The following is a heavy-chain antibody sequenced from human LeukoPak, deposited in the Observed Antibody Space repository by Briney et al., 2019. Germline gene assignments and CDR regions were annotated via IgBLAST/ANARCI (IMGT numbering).Heavy chain of an antibody. D-gene: IGHD6-13*01. CDR1: GGTFSSYA. V-gene: IGHV1-69*01. Sequence: SVKVSCKASGGTFSSYAISWVRQAPGQGLEWMGGIIPIFGTANYAQKFQGRVTITADESTSTAYMELSSLRSEDTAVYYCARDSSSWSSFDYWGQGTLVTVSS. CDR2: IIPIFGTA. J-gene: IGHJ4*02. CDR3: ARDSSSWSSFDY.